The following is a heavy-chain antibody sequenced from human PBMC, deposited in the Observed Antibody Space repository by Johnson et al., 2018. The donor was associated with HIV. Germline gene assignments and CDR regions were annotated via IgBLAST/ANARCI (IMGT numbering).Heavy chain of an antibody. CDR3: AIDRRIQLWSQTGGAAYDI. CDR1: GFIFSSSG. J-gene: IGHJ3*02. D-gene: IGHD5-18*01. V-gene: IGHV3-30*02. CDR2: IQYDGSNK. Sequence: QVQVVESGGGVVQPGGSLRLSCVASGFIFSSSGMHWVRQAPGKGLEWVAFIQYDGSNKYYADSVKGQFTISRDNSKNTLYLQMNSLRAEDTGVYYCAIDRRIQLWSQTGGAAYDIWGQGTMVTVSS.